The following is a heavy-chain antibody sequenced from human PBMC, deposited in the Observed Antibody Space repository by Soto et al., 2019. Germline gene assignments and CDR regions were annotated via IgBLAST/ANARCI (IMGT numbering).Heavy chain of an antibody. D-gene: IGHD6-13*01. J-gene: IGHJ3*02. CDR1: GGSISSGGYY. CDR2: IYYSGST. CDR3: ARGPASSSWPYAFDI. Sequence: SETLSLTCTVSGGSISSGGYYWSWIRQHPGKGLEWIGYIYYSGSTYYNPSLKSRVTISVDTSKNQFSLKLSSVTAADTAVYYCARGPASSSWPYAFDIWGQGTMVTVSS. V-gene: IGHV4-31*03.